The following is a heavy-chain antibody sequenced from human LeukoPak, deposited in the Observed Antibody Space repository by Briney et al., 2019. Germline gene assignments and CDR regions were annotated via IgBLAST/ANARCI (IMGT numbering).Heavy chain of an antibody. D-gene: IGHD3-22*01. CDR1: GGSFSGYY. J-gene: IGHJ4*02. CDR3: ARETYYYDSSGYYYISGFDY. Sequence: SETLSLTCAVYGGSFSGYYWSWIRQPPGKGLEWIGEINHSGSTNYNPSLKSRVTISVDTSKNQFSLKLSSVTAADTAVYYCARETYYYDSSGYYYISGFDYWGQGTLVTVSS. V-gene: IGHV4-34*01. CDR2: INHSGST.